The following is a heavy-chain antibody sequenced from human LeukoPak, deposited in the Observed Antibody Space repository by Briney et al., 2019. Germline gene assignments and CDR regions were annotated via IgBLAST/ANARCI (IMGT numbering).Heavy chain of an antibody. CDR1: GYTFTSYD. CDR3: ATSTIFGVSAFDY. CDR2: MNPNSGNT. Sequence: ASVKVSCTASGYTFTSYDINWVRQATGQGLEWIGWMNPNSGNTGYAQKFQGRVTMTRNTSISTAYMELSSLRSEDTAVYYCATSTIFGVSAFDYWGQGTLVTVSS. V-gene: IGHV1-8*01. D-gene: IGHD3-3*01. J-gene: IGHJ4*02.